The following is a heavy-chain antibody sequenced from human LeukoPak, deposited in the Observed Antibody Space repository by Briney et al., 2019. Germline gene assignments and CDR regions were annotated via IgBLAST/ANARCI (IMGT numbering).Heavy chain of an antibody. CDR2: IKQDGSEK. CDR1: GFTFSNYW. CDR3: ARDRQIAY. Sequence: HPGGSLRLSCAASGFTFSNYWLTWVRQAPGQGLEWMANIKQDGSEKHNVASVKGRFTISRDNAKNSLYLQINGLGAEDTAEYYCARDRQIAYWGQGTLVTVSS. J-gene: IGHJ4*02. V-gene: IGHV3-7*01.